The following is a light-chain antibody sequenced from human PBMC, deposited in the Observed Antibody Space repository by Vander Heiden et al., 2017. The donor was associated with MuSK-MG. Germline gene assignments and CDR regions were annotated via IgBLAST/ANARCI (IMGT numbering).Light chain of an antibody. J-gene: IGKJ2*01. CDR1: QSITSY. CDR2: AAS. CDR3: QQSDSTPYT. V-gene: IGKV1-39*01. Sequence: DIQMTQSPSSLSESVGDRVAITCRSSQSITSYLNWYQQKPGKAPNLLIYAASSLQSGVPSRFSGSGSGTDFTLTISSLQPEDSATYFCQQSDSTPYTFGQGTKLEIK.